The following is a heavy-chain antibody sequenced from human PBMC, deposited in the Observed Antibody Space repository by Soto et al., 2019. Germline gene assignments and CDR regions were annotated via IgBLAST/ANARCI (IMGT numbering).Heavy chain of an antibody. CDR2: ITGRDAGT. CDR1: GFTFSNYA. V-gene: IGHV3-23*01. Sequence: EVQLLESGGGLVHPGESLRLSCAASGFTFSNYAMSWVRQAPGKGLEWVSTITGRDAGTSYADSVRGRFTISRDNSRNTLYLQMNSLRAEDTAVYYCATNSGYSYGFDYWGQGTLVTVSS. D-gene: IGHD5-18*01. CDR3: ATNSGYSYGFDY. J-gene: IGHJ4*02.